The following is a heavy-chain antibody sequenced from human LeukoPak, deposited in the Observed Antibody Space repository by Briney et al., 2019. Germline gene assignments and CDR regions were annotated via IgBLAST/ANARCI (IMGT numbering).Heavy chain of an antibody. CDR2: IKSDGSST. J-gene: IGHJ6*03. Sequence: GGSLRLSCAASGFTFGSYWMHWVRQAPGKGLVWVSRIKSDGSSTSYADSVKGRFTISRDNAKNTLYLQINSLRAEDTAVYYCARDYYYDTSELQSYYYYYYMDVWGKGTTVTISS. CDR3: ARDYYYDTSELQSYYYYYYMDV. V-gene: IGHV3-74*01. D-gene: IGHD3-22*01. CDR1: GFTFGSYW.